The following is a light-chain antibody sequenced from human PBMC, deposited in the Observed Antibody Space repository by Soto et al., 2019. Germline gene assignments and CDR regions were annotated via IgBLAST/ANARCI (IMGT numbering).Light chain of an antibody. CDR3: QEYKTWT. Sequence: DIQMTQSPSSLSASVGARVPITCRASQTISKYLNWYQQKPGKAPKSLIYAASSLQRGVPSRFSGSESGTNFTLTISSLQPEDFATYHCQEYKTWTFGQGTKVDIK. CDR2: AAS. V-gene: IGKV1-16*01. J-gene: IGKJ1*01. CDR1: QTISKY.